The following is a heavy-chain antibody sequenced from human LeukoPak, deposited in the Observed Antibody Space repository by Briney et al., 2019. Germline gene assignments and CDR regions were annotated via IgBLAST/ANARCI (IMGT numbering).Heavy chain of an antibody. D-gene: IGHD4-17*01. CDR2: VSYDGGSK. CDR3: ASTIVTTVYPPGWYFDL. Sequence: GGSLRLSCAASGFAFSSYAMHWVRQGPGKGLEWVALVSYDGGSKYYADSVKGRFTISRDNTKSSLFLQMDSLRAEDTAVYYCASTIVTTVYPPGWYFDLWGRGTQVTVSS. CDR1: GFAFSSYA. J-gene: IGHJ2*01. V-gene: IGHV3-30-3*01.